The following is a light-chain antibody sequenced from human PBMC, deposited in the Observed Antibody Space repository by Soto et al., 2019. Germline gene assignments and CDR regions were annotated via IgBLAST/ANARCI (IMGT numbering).Light chain of an antibody. V-gene: IGLV1-40*01. CDR2: GNN. CDR1: SSNIGAGYD. CDR3: QSYDSSLSVWV. Sequence: QSVLTQPPSVSGAPGQRVTISCTWSSSNIGAGYDVHWYHQLPGTDPKLLIYGNNYRTSGVPDLFSGPRSVTSASLAITGLQAEDDADYSCQSYDSSLSVWVFGGGTKLTVL. J-gene: IGLJ3*02.